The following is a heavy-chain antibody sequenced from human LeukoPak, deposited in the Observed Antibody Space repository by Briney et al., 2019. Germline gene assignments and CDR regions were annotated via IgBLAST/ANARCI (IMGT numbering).Heavy chain of an antibody. D-gene: IGHD2-2*01. CDR2: ISGSGGST. V-gene: IGHV3-23*01. Sequence: GGSLRLSCAASGFTFDDYAMHWVRQAPGKGLEWVSAISGSGGSTYYADSVKGRFTISRDNSKNTLYLQMNSLRAEDTAVYYCAKGLVVPAASWFDPWGQGTLVTVSS. CDR1: GFTFDDYA. CDR3: AKGLVVPAASWFDP. J-gene: IGHJ5*02.